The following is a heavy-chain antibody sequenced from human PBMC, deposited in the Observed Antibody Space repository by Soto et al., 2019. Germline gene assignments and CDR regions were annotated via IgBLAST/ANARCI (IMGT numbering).Heavy chain of an antibody. J-gene: IGHJ4*02. CDR1: GYSFTSYW. D-gene: IGHD1-20*01. CDR2: IYPGDSDT. CDR3: ARLRGMAPYYFDY. V-gene: IGHV5-51*01. Sequence: PGESLKISCKGSGYSFTSYWIGWVGRMTGKGLEWKGIIYPGDSDTRYSPSFQGQVTISADKSISTAYLQWSSLKASDTAMYYCARLRGMAPYYFDYWGQGTLVTVSS.